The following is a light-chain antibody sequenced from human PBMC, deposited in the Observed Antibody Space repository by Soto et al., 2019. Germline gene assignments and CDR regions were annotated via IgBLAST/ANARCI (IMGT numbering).Light chain of an antibody. CDR2: DSD. Sequence: QSVLTQPPSVSAAPGQKVTISCSGSSANIGNNYVSWYQHLPGTAPKLVIYDSDKRPSEIPDRYSGSKSGTSATLDITGLQTGDEADYYCGAWDGSLSVVLFGGGTKRTVL. J-gene: IGLJ2*01. V-gene: IGLV1-51*01. CDR1: SANIGNNY. CDR3: GAWDGSLSVVL.